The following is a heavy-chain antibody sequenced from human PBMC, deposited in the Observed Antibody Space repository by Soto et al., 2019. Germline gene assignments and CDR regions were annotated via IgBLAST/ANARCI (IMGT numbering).Heavy chain of an antibody. CDR1: GYTFTSYY. CDR2: INPSGGST. J-gene: IGHJ4*02. Sequence: ASVKVSCKASGYTFTSYYMHWVRRAPGQGLEWMGIINPSGGSTSYAQKFQGRVTMTRDTSTSTVYMELSSLGSEDTAVYYCARRTYDGFDYWGQGTLVTVSS. CDR3: ARRTYDGFDY. D-gene: IGHD3-22*01. V-gene: IGHV1-46*01.